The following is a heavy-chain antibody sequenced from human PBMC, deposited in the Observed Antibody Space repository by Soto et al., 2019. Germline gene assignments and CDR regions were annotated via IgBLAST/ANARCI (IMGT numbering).Heavy chain of an antibody. Sequence: GGSLRLSCAASGFTFTRYSMNWVRQAPGKGLEWVSSISSTTNYLYYGDSMKGRFTISRDNAKNSLYLEMNSLRAEDTAVYYCARESEDLTSNFDYWGQGTLVTVSS. CDR1: GFTFTRYS. V-gene: IGHV3-21*06. J-gene: IGHJ4*02. CDR3: ARESEDLTSNFDY. CDR2: ISSTTNYL.